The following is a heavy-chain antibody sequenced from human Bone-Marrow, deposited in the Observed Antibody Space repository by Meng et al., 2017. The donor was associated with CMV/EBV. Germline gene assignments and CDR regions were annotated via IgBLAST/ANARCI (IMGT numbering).Heavy chain of an antibody. CDR3: AIIVGATTRAFDI. Sequence: GESLKISCVTSGFTFSSYGMHWVRQAPGKGLEWVAFIRYDGSNKYYADSVKGRFTISRDNSKNTLYLQMNSLRAEDTAVYYCAIIVGATTRAFDIWGQGTMVTVSS. CDR2: IRYDGSNK. CDR1: GFTFSSYG. J-gene: IGHJ3*02. D-gene: IGHD1-26*01. V-gene: IGHV3-30*02.